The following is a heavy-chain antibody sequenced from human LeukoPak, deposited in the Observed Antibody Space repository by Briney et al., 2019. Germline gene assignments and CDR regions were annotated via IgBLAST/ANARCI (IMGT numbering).Heavy chain of an antibody. CDR3: ARGAPLVGATRGWFDP. CDR2: INHSGST. Sequence: SETLSLTCAVYGGSFSGYYWSWIRQPPGKGLEWIGEINHSGSTNYNPSLKSRVTISVDTSKNQFSLKLSSVTAADTAVYYCARGAPLVGATRGWFDPWGQGTLVTVSS. D-gene: IGHD1-26*01. J-gene: IGHJ5*02. V-gene: IGHV4-34*01. CDR1: GGSFSGYY.